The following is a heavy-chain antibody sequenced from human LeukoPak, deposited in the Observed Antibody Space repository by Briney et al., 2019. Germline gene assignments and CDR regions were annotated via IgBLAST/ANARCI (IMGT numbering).Heavy chain of an antibody. V-gene: IGHV1-2*02. J-gene: IGHJ6*02. CDR3: ATDHCTSSGRYEYYYYGLDV. CDR2: INPNICGT. Sequence: ASVKVSCKASGSTFTDYYMHWLRQSPGQGPGKMGWINPNICGTEYAKKFQGSVTMTRDTSISTDYIELSRLRSDDTAVYYCATDHCTSSGRYEYYYYGLDVWGQGTTVTVSS. D-gene: IGHD2-2*01. CDR1: GSTFTDYY.